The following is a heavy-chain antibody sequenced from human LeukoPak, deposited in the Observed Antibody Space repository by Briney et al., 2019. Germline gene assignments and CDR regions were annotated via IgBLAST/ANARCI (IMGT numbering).Heavy chain of an antibody. CDR1: GFTFSSYS. J-gene: IGHJ5*02. Sequence: GGSLILSCAASGFTFSSYSMNWVRQAPGKGLEWVSYISSSSSTIYYADSVKGRFTISRDNAKNSLYLQMNSLRAEDTAVYYCARDSAMVGTNWFDPWGQGTLVTVSS. CDR3: ARDSAMVGTNWFDP. V-gene: IGHV3-48*01. D-gene: IGHD5-18*01. CDR2: ISSSSSTI.